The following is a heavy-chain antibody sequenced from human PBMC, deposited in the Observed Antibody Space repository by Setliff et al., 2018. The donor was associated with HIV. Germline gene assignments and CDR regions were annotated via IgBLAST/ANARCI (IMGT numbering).Heavy chain of an antibody. CDR1: GDTDFY. D-gene: IGHD2-21*02. CDR3: ATLDPSGGNFLAY. CDR2: IHASGKA. V-gene: IGHV4-4*09. Sequence: SETLSLTCTVSGDTDFYWSWIRQSPGKGLEWIGYIHASGKANYNPSLKSRVTISLDTSKMQFSLRLTSVTAADTAVYYCATLDPSGGNFLAYWGQGALVTVSS. J-gene: IGHJ4*02.